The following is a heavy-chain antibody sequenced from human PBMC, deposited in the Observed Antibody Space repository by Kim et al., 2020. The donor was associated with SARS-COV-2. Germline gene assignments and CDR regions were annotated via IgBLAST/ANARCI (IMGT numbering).Heavy chain of an antibody. CDR3: ARVGVSTGWYFDL. J-gene: IGHJ2*01. CDR2: IYYSGSS. V-gene: IGHV4-59*01. CDR1: GDSISNYY. Sequence: SETLSLTCTVSGDSISNYYWSWIRQPPGEGLEWLGYIYYSGSSSNNPSLKSRITISIDASKNQFSLNLYSVTASDTAVYYCARVGVSTGWYFDLWGRGTLVTVSS. D-gene: IGHD2-8*01.